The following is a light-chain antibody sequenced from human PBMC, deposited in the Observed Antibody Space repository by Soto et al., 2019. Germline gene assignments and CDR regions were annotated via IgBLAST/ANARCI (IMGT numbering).Light chain of an antibody. V-gene: IGKV1-27*01. CDR3: QQFNTAPLT. Sequence: DIQMTQSPSSLSASVGDRVTITCRASQDISVYLAWYQQKPGKVPKLLIYSASTLQSGVPSRFSGSGSETDFTLTISSLQPEDVATYYCQQFNTAPLTFGQGTRLEMK. J-gene: IGKJ5*01. CDR2: SAS. CDR1: QDISVY.